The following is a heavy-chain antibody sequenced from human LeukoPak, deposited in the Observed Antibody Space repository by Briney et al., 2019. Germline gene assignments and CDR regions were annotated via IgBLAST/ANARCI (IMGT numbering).Heavy chain of an antibody. CDR3: ARFSPRWTAAARFDP. CDR2: IYPGDSDT. CDR1: GCSFTSYW. D-gene: IGHD6-13*01. J-gene: IGHJ5*02. V-gene: IGHV5-51*01. Sequence: GESLKISYKGSGCSFTSYWIGWVRQMPGKGLEWMGIIYPGDSDTRYSPSFQGQVTISADKSISTAYLQWSSLKASDTAMYYCARFSPRWTAAARFDPWGQGTLVTVTS.